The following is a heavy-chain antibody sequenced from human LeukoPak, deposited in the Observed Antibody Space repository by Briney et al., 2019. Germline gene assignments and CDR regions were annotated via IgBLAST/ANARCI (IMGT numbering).Heavy chain of an antibody. V-gene: IGHV1-18*01. D-gene: IGHD2-15*01. CDR3: ARDLLRVVDY. J-gene: IGHJ4*02. CDR1: VYTFTSYG. Sequence: ASVKVSRKPSVYTFTSYGISWVRHAPGQGREWMGWISAYNGNTNYAQKLQGRVTMTTDTSTSTAYMELRSLRSDDTAVYYCARDLLRVVDYWGQGTLVTVSS. CDR2: ISAYNGNT.